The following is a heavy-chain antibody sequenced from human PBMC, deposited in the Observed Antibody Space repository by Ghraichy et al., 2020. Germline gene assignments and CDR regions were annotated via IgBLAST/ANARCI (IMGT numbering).Heavy chain of an antibody. CDR2: IRRKAYGGTT. CDR1: GFTFGDYA. CDR3: TRVGPYISSSGTGRVLDAFDI. J-gene: IGHJ3*02. D-gene: IGHD1-14*01. V-gene: IGHV3-49*03. Sequence: GGSLRLSCTTSGFTFGDYAMSWFRQAPGKGLEWVGFIRRKAYGGTTEYAASVKGKFSISRDDAESIAYLQMNSLKTEDTAVYYCTRVGPYISSSGTGRVLDAFDIWGQGTMVTVSS.